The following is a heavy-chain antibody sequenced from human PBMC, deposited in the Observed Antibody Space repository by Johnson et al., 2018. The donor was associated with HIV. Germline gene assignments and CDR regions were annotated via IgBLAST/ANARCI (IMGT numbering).Heavy chain of an antibody. J-gene: IGHJ3*02. CDR3: ARWVMVRGREGFDM. CDR1: GFTFSSYA. Sequence: QVQLVESGGGVAQPGRSLRLSCAASGFTFSSYAMHWVRQAPGKGLEWVAVISYDGSNKYYADSVKGRFTMSRDNSKNTLYLQMNSLRAEDPAVYYCARWVMVRGREGFDMWGQGTMVTVSS. V-gene: IGHV3-30*14. CDR2: ISYDGSNK. D-gene: IGHD3-10*01.